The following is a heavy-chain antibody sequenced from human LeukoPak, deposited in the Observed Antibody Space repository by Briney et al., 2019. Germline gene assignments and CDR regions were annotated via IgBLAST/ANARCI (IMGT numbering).Heavy chain of an antibody. CDR2: IQYDGSNK. CDR1: GFTFSSSG. Sequence: GGSLRLSCSASGFTFSSSGMHWVRQAPGKGLEWVAFIQYDGSNKHNADSVKGRFTISRDNSKNTLFLQMNSLRAEETAVYYCAKDKGNNVGYFYYFDYWGQGTLVTVSS. D-gene: IGHD3-22*01. J-gene: IGHJ4*02. CDR3: AKDKGNNVGYFYYFDY. V-gene: IGHV3-30*02.